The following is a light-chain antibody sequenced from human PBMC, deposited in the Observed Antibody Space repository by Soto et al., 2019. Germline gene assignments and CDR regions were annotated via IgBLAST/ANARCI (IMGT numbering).Light chain of an antibody. CDR2: GAS. CDR3: QQYNNWPPLT. Sequence: EIVMTQSPATLSVSPGERATLSCRASQSVSSNLAWYQQKPGQAPRLLIFGASTRATGIPVRFSGSGSGTEFTLTISSLQSEDFEVYYCQQYNNWPPLTFGGGTKVEIK. J-gene: IGKJ4*01. V-gene: IGKV3-15*01. CDR1: QSVSSN.